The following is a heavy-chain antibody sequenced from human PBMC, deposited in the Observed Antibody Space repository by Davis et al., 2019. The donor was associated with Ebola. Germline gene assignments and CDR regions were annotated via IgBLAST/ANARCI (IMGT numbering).Heavy chain of an antibody. D-gene: IGHD1-26*01. Sequence: SETLSLTCTVSGYSIRSGYYWGWIRQPPGKGLEWIGSIYHSGSTYYNPSLKSRVTISVDTSKNQFSLKLSSVTAADTAMYFCATIPSTWATVGYFDPWGQGTLVTVSS. CDR1: GYSIRSGYY. V-gene: IGHV4-38-2*02. CDR2: IYHSGST. CDR3: ATIPSTWATVGYFDP. J-gene: IGHJ5*02.